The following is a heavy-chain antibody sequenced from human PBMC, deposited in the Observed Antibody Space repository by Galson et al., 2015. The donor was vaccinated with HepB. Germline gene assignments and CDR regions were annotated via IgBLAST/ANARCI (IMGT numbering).Heavy chain of an antibody. CDR3: ARRAYYGEYFQH. CDR1: GGSISSYY. D-gene: IGHD1-26*01. Sequence: TLSLTCTVSGGSISSYYWSWIRQPPGKGLEWIGYIYYSGSTNYNPSLKSRVTISVDTSKNQFSLKLSSVTAADTAVYYCARRAYYGEYFQHWGQGTLVTVSS. J-gene: IGHJ1*01. V-gene: IGHV4-59*08. CDR2: IYYSGST.